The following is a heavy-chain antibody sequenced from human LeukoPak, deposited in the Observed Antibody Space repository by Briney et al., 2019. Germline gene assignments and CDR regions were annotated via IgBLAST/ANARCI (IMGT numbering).Heavy chain of an antibody. J-gene: IGHJ5*02. CDR3: ARDNSVDDNAWWFDP. V-gene: IGHV3-21*04. Sequence: GGSLRLSCAASGFTFSSYSMNWVRQAPGKGLEWVSSISSSSSYIYYADSVKGRFTISRDNAKNSLYLQMNSLRAEDTAIYYCARDNSVDDNAWWFDPWGQGTLVTVSS. CDR2: ISSSSSYI. D-gene: IGHD3-22*01. CDR1: GFTFSSYS.